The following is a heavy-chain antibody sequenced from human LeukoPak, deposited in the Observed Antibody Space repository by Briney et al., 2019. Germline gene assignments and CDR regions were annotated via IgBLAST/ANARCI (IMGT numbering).Heavy chain of an antibody. V-gene: IGHV4-59*06. CDR3: ARAGSVLLWFGELSVGAFDI. CDR2: IYYSGST. CDR1: GGSMSSYY. D-gene: IGHD3-10*01. Sequence: SETLSLTGTVSGGSMSSYYWSWIRQPPGKGVEWIGYIYYSGSTYYNPSLESRVTISVDTSKNQFSLKLSSVTAADTAVYYCARAGSVLLWFGELSVGAFDIWGQGTMVTVSS. J-gene: IGHJ3*02.